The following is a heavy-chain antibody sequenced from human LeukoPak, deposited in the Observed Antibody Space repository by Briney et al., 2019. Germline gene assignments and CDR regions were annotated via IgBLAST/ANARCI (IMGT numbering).Heavy chain of an antibody. Sequence: GGSLRLSCAASGFXFSTYGIHWVRQAPGKGLEWVAIVSYDGSNKYYADSVRGRFTISRDNSKKTLYLEMNSLRAEDTAVYYCAKDMGPPFYDTSDYWGQGTLVTVSS. J-gene: IGHJ4*02. CDR1: GFXFSTYG. V-gene: IGHV3-30*18. D-gene: IGHD2/OR15-2a*01. CDR2: VSYDGSNK. CDR3: AKDMGPPFYDTSDY.